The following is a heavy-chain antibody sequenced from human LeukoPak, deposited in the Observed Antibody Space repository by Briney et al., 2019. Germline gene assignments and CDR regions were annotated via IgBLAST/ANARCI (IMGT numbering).Heavy chain of an antibody. Sequence: TSETLSLTCTVSGASISSYYWSWIRQPPGKGLEWIGYFYYSGSTNYNPSLKSRITISVDTSKNQFSLQLNSVTPEDTAVYYCARAGVRAAGSIDYWGQGTLVTVSS. CDR1: GASISSYY. CDR3: ARAGVRAAGSIDY. D-gene: IGHD6-13*01. CDR2: FYYSGST. J-gene: IGHJ4*02. V-gene: IGHV4-59*12.